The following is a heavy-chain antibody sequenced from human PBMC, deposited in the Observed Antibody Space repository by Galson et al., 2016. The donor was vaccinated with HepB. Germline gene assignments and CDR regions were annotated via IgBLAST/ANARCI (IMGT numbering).Heavy chain of an antibody. J-gene: IGHJ3*02. Sequence: ETLSLTCTVSGVSISDYYWTWIRQPPGKGLEWIGYIYYSGSTKNNPSLKSRVTISVDTSKNQFSLKLSSVTAADTAVYYCARVGRGTDAFDIWGQGTMVTVSS. D-gene: IGHD1-1*01. CDR3: ARVGRGTDAFDI. CDR1: GVSISDYY. V-gene: IGHV4-59*01. CDR2: IYYSGST.